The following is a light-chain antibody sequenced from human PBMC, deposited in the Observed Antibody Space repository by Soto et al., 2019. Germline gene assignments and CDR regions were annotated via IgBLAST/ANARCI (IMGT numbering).Light chain of an antibody. V-gene: IGKV1-39*01. CDR2: AAS. Sequence: DLQMTQSPSSLSASVGDRVTITCRASLSISSYLNWYQRRPGRAPKLLIYAASSLQSGVPSRFSGSGSGTDFTLTISRQQPQDFATYYCQQSYSISYTFGQVTKLVIK. CDR1: LSISSY. J-gene: IGKJ2*01. CDR3: QQSYSISYT.